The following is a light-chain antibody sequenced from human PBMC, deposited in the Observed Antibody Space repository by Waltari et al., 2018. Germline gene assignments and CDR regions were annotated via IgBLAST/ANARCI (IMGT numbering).Light chain of an antibody. V-gene: IGKV4-1*01. CDR2: WAS. J-gene: IGKJ5*01. CDR1: QTLFYSPINKTY. CDR3: QQYYSTPPIT. Sequence: DLVMTQSPDSLAVSLGERSTITCKSTQTLFYSPINKTYLAWYQQKPGQSPKLLIYWASTRESGVPDRFGGSGSGTDFTLTISSRQAEDVAIYYCQQYYSTPPITFGQGTRLEIK.